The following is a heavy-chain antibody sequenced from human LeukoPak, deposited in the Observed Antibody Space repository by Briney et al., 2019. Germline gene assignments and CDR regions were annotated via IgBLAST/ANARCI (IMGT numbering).Heavy chain of an antibody. J-gene: IGHJ6*03. Sequence: SQTLSLTCTVSGHSISLYYWSWVRQPPGKGLEWVGYIPYIGSTKYNPSPKGRVTISEDTSKNQFSLKLSSVTAADTAVYYWVGSYYFYMDVWGKETTVTVPS. CDR2: IPYIGST. CDR3: VGSYYFYMDV. D-gene: IGHD1-26*01. V-gene: IGHV4-59*01. CDR1: GHSISLYY.